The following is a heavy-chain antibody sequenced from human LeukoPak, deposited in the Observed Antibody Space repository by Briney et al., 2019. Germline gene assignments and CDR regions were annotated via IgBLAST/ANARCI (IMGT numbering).Heavy chain of an antibody. CDR3: ARQYYNISGYHLNFVY. Sequence: GESLKISGKGSGYSFTSYWIGWVRQMPGKGLEWMGIIYPGDSDTRYSPSFQGQVTISADKSISTAYLQWSSLKASDTAMYYCARQYYNISGYHLNFVYWGRGTLFTVSS. CDR2: IYPGDSDT. D-gene: IGHD3-22*01. J-gene: IGHJ4*02. CDR1: GYSFTSYW. V-gene: IGHV5-51*01.